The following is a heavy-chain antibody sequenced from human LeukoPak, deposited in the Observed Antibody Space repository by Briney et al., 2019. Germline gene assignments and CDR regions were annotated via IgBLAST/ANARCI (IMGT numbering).Heavy chain of an antibody. D-gene: IGHD3-22*01. Sequence: GGSLRLSCAASGFTVSSNEMSWVRQAPGKGLEWVSSISGGSTYYADSRKGRFTISRDNSKNTLHLQMNSLRAEDTAVYYCKKDPYYYDSSGYPDYWGQGTLVTVSS. CDR1: GFTVSSNE. CDR2: ISGGST. V-gene: IGHV3-38-3*01. J-gene: IGHJ4*02. CDR3: KKDPYYYDSSGYPDY.